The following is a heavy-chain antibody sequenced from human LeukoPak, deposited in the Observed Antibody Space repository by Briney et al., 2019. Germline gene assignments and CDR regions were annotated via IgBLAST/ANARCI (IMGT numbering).Heavy chain of an antibody. CDR1: GGSFSGYY. CDR2: INHSGST. V-gene: IGHV4-34*01. D-gene: IGHD6-13*01. J-gene: IGHJ4*02. CDR3: ARHFGHIRRGIAAAGAFDY. Sequence: SETLSLTCAVYGGSFSGYYWSWIRQPPGKGLEWIGEINHSGSTNYNPSLKSRVTISVDTSKNQFSLKLSSVTAADTAVYYCARHFGHIRRGIAAAGAFDYWGQGTLVTVSS.